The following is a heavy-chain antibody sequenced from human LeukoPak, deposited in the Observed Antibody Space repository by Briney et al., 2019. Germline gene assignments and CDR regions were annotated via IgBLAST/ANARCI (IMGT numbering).Heavy chain of an antibody. CDR3: AREGLRSYYYDSSGYYSLGY. D-gene: IGHD3-22*01. Sequence: GGSLRLSCAASGFTVSSYWMHWVRQAPGKGLVWGSRINSDGSSTSYADSVKGRFTISRDNAKNTLYLQMSSLRAEDTAVYYCAREGLRSYYYDSSGYYSLGYWGQGTLVTVSS. CDR1: GFTVSSYW. V-gene: IGHV3-74*01. J-gene: IGHJ4*02. CDR2: INSDGSST.